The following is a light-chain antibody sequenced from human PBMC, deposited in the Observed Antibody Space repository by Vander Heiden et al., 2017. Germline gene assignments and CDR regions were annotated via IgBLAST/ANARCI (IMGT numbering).Light chain of an antibody. V-gene: IGKV3-20*01. CDR1: QSVSSSY. CDR2: GAS. J-gene: IGKJ2*01. Sequence: DIVLTQSPGTLFLSPGERATLSCRASQSVSSSYLAWYQQKPGQAPRLLIYGASARATGIPDRFSGSGSGTDFTLTISRLEPEDVAVYYCQQFGGSPMYTFGQGTKLEIK. CDR3: QQFGGSPMYT.